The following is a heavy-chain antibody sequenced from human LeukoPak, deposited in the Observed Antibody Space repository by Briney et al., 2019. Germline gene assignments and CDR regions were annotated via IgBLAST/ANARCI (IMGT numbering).Heavy chain of an antibody. CDR2: ISGSGGST. V-gene: IGHV3-23*01. CDR3: AKDRSAVVPAAADY. J-gene: IGHJ4*02. D-gene: IGHD2-2*01. Sequence: AISGSGGSTYYADSVKGRFTISRDNSKNTLYLQMNSLRAEDTAVYYCAKDRSAVVPAAADYWGQGTLVTVSS.